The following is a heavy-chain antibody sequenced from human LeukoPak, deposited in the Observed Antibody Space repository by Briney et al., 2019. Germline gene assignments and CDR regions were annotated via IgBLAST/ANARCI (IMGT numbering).Heavy chain of an antibody. CDR2: INPNSGGT. D-gene: IGHD2-15*01. V-gene: IGHV1-2*02. Sequence: ASVKVSCKASGYTFTGYYMHWVRQAPGQGLEWMGWINPNSGGTNYAQKFQGRVTMTRDTSISTAYMELSRLRSDDTAVYYCARAFRRCSGGSCYLLYWGQGTLVTVSS. CDR3: ARAFRRCSGGSCYLLY. J-gene: IGHJ4*02. CDR1: GYTFTGYY.